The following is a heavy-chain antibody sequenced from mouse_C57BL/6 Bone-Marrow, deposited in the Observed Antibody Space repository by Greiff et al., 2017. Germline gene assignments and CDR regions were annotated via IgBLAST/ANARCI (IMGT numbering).Heavy chain of an antibody. CDR2: IYPGSGST. V-gene: IGHV1-55*01. CDR3: ARANSSGRAWFDY. CDR1: GYTFTSYW. Sequence: VQLQQPGAELVKPGASVKMSCKASGYTFTSYWITWVKQRPGQGLEWIGDIYPGSGSTNYTEKFKSKATLTVDTSSSTAYMQLSSLTSEDSAVYYCARANSSGRAWFDYWGQGTLVTVSA. J-gene: IGHJ3*01. D-gene: IGHD3-2*02.